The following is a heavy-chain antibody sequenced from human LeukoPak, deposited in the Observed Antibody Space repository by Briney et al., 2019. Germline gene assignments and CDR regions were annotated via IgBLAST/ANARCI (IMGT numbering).Heavy chain of an antibody. D-gene: IGHD1-26*01. CDR3: ARETRWEPNYFDS. Sequence: PSQTLSLTYTVSGDSISSGDYFWSWIRQPPGKGPEWIAYIFHSGSTYRNPSLQSRVTISLDTSENQFSLQMTSVTAADTAVYFCARETRWEPNYFDSWGQGTLVTVSS. CDR2: IFHSGST. J-gene: IGHJ4*02. CDR1: GDSISSGDYF. V-gene: IGHV4-30-4*01.